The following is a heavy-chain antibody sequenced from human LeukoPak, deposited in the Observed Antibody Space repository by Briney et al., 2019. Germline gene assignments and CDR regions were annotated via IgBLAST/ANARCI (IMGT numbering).Heavy chain of an antibody. CDR3: ARGPIMELRIDY. J-gene: IGHJ4*02. Sequence: GGSLRLSCAASGFTFSSYGMHWVRQAPGKGLEWVAGIWYDGSNKYYADSVKGRFTIARDNSKNTLYLQMNSLRAEDTAVYYCARGPIMELRIDYWGQGTLVTVSS. V-gene: IGHV3-33*01. CDR2: IWYDGSNK. D-gene: IGHD1-26*01. CDR1: GFTFSSYG.